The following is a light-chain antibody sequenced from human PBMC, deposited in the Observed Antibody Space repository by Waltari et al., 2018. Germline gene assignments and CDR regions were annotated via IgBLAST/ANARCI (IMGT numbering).Light chain of an antibody. CDR1: PSDVGNYDL. CDR3: CSYAGLGTYV. Sequence: QSALTQPASVSGTPGQSITIPCTGNPSDVGNYDLVSWYQQHPRKAPKLLVCEVIKRPSGVSSRFSGSKSGNTASLTISGLQAEDEADYYCCSYAGLGTYVFGSGTKVTVL. J-gene: IGLJ1*01. CDR2: EVI. V-gene: IGLV2-23*02.